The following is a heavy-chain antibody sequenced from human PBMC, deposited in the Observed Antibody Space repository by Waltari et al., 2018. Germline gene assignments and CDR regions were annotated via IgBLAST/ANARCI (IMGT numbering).Heavy chain of an antibody. D-gene: IGHD2-15*01. V-gene: IGHV3-48*01. Sequence: EVQLVESGGGLVQPGGSLRLSCAASGFTFSSYSMNWVRQAPGKGLEWVSYISSSSSTIYYADSVKGRFTISRDNAKNSLYLQMNSLRAEDTAVYYCARGGYCSGGSCYFDYWGQGTLVTVSS. CDR3: ARGGYCSGGSCYFDY. CDR1: GFTFSSYS. J-gene: IGHJ4*02. CDR2: ISSSSSTI.